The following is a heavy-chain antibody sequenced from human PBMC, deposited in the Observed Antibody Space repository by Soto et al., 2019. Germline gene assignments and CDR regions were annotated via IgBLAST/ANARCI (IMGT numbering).Heavy chain of an antibody. J-gene: IGHJ4*02. Sequence: EVQLVESGGGLVQPGGSLRLSCAVSGFTFSSHAMNWVRQAPGKGLEWVAYIHISSSIIYYADSVKGRFTISRDNAKNSLYLQMNSLREEDTAVYYCARDARNADCDYWGQGTLVTVSS. D-gene: IGHD2-21*01. V-gene: IGHV3-48*02. CDR3: ARDARNADCDY. CDR1: GFTFSSHA. CDR2: IHISSSII.